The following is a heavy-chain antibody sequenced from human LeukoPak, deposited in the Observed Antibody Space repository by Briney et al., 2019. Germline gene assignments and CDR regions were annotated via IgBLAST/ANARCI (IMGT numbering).Heavy chain of an antibody. D-gene: IGHD1-1*01. J-gene: IGHJ4*02. CDR3: ARDHNYAFDN. CDR2: VGIDSGNT. Sequence: GGSLRLSCAASGFTFSDYSMNWVRQAPGKGLEWISWVGIDSGNTKYADSVKGRFTISGEKAKNSLYLQMSSLRVEDAAVYYCARDHNYAFDNWGQGTLVTVSS. CDR1: GFTFSDYS. V-gene: IGHV3-48*01.